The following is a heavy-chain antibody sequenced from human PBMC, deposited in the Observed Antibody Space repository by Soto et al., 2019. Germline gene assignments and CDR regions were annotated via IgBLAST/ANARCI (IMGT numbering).Heavy chain of an antibody. D-gene: IGHD3-10*01. CDR3: VSGESLNFDY. V-gene: IGHV3-20*04. J-gene: IGHJ4*02. Sequence: EVQLVESGGGVLRPGGSLRLSCAASGFTFDDYGMSWARQAPGKGLEWVSGVNWNGGSTGYADSVKGRFTISRDNAKNSLYLQMNSLRAEVTAFYYCVSGESLNFDYWGQGTLVTVSS. CDR2: VNWNGGST. CDR1: GFTFDDYG.